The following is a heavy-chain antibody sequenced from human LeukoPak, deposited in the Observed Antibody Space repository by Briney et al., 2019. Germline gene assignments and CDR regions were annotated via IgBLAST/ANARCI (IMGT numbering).Heavy chain of an antibody. CDR3: ARRGITYSRTFFDY. CDR1: GDSISGSSHF. V-gene: IGHV4-39*01. CDR2: IFYSGST. J-gene: IGHJ4*02. D-gene: IGHD6-13*01. Sequence: SETLSLTCTVSGDSISGSSHFWVWIPQPPGKGLEWVGSIFYSGSTYYNPSLKSRVTISVDTSKNQFSLKVNSVTAADTALYFCARRGITYSRTFFDYWGQGTLVTVSS.